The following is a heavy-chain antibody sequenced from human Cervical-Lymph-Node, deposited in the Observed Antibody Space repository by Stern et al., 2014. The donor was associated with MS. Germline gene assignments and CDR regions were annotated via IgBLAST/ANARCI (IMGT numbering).Heavy chain of an antibody. J-gene: IGHJ6*02. CDR1: GGTFSSYA. Sequence: QVQLVQSGAEVKKPGSSVKVSCKASGGTFSSYAISWVRQAPGQGLEWMGGIIPIFGTANYAQKFQGRVTITADESTSTAYMELSSLRSEDTAVYYCARAPYCGGDCYLNIDYYYGMDVWGQGTTVTVSS. V-gene: IGHV1-69*01. CDR2: IIPIFGTA. D-gene: IGHD2-21*02. CDR3: ARAPYCGGDCYLNIDYYYGMDV.